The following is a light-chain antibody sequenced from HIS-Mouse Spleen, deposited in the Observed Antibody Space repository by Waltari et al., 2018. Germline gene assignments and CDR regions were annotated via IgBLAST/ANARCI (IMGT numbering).Light chain of an antibody. CDR1: QGISSY. J-gene: IGKJ1*01. V-gene: IGKV1-9*01. CDR3: QQLNSYPPT. Sequence: DIQLTQSPSFLSASVGDRVTITGRASQGISSYLAWYQQKTGKAPKLLIYAASTLQSGVPSRFSGSGSGTEFTLTISSLQPEDFATYYCQQLNSYPPTFGQGTKVEIK. CDR2: AAS.